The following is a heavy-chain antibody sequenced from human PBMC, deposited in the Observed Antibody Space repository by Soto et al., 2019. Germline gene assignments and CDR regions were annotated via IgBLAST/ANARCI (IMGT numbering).Heavy chain of an antibody. CDR1: GYTFTSYG. D-gene: IGHD3-3*01. J-gene: IGHJ4*02. Sequence: ASVKVSCKASGYTFTSYGISWVRQAPGQGLEWMGWISAYNGNTNYAQKLQGRVTMTTDTSTSTAYMELRSLRSDDTAVYYCARGKVITIFGVVIMGDFDYWGQGTLVTVSS. CDR2: ISAYNGNT. CDR3: ARGKVITIFGVVIMGDFDY. V-gene: IGHV1-18*01.